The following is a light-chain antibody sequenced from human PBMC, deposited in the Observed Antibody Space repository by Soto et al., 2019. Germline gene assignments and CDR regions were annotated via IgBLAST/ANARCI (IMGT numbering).Light chain of an antibody. V-gene: IGLV2-11*01. J-gene: IGLJ3*02. Sequence: QSALTQPRSVSGSPGQSVTMSCTGTSSDVGGYDYVSWYQQHPGKAPKVMIYDVSERPSGVPDRFSGSKSGNTASLTISGLQAEDEGDYYCCSYAGSYIWVFGGGTKVTVL. CDR2: DVS. CDR1: SSDVGGYDY. CDR3: CSYAGSYIWV.